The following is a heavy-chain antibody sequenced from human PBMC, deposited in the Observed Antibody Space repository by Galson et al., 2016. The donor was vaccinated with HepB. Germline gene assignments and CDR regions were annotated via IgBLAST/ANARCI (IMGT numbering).Heavy chain of an antibody. CDR3: ARDRDNGNHQRNSGYDQLGY. D-gene: IGHD5-12*01. Sequence: SVKVSCKASGYTFTNYAIHWVRQAPGQRLEWMGWINTDNENTKYSQKFQDRVTFTRDTSATTVFMELSSLTSEDTSVYYCARDRDNGNHQRNSGYDQLGYWGQGTLVTVSS. J-gene: IGHJ4*02. CDR2: INTDNENT. CDR1: GYTFTNYA. V-gene: IGHV1-3*04.